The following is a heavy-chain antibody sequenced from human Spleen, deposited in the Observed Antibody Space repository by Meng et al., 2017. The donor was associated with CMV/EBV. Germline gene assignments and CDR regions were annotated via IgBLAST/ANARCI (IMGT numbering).Heavy chain of an antibody. J-gene: IGHJ4*02. Sequence: SLKISCAASGFSFGDYGMHWVRQAPGKGLEWVSGISWDSGTIGYADSVKGRFTISRDNAKNSLYLQMNSLRAEDTALYYCAKGKVSDYYNFDYWGQGTLVTVSS. CDR3: AKGKVSDYYNFDY. V-gene: IGHV3-9*01. CDR1: GFSFGDYG. CDR2: ISWDSGTI. D-gene: IGHD1-26*01.